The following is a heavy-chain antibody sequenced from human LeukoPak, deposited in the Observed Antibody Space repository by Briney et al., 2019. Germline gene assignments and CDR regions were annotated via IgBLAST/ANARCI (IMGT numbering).Heavy chain of an antibody. Sequence: AAVKVSCKASGYTFTSYGICWVREAPGQGLERMGWISAYKGNTNYAQKLKGRVTMTTDTSTSTAYMELRSLRSDDTAVYYCASGGLRSRYDRPDYYYVMDVWGQGTTVTVSS. V-gene: IGHV1-18*01. D-gene: IGHD3-3*01. J-gene: IGHJ6*02. CDR2: ISAYKGNT. CDR3: ASGGLRSRYDRPDYYYVMDV. CDR1: GYTFTSYG.